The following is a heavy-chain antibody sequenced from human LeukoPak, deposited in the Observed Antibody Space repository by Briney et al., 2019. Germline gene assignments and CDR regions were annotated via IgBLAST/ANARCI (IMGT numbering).Heavy chain of an antibody. CDR3: ERRVDRYYYGMDV. CDR1: GGSISSYY. D-gene: IGHD2-15*01. Sequence: SETLSLTCTVSGGSISSYYWSWIRQPPGKGLEWIGYIYYSGSTNYNPSLKSRVTISVDTSKNQFSLKLSSVTAADTAVYYCERRVDRYYYGMDVWGQGTTVTVSS. V-gene: IGHV4-59*08. J-gene: IGHJ6*02. CDR2: IYYSGST.